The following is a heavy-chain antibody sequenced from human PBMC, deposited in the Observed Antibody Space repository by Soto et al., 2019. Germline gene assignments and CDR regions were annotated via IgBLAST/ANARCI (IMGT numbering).Heavy chain of an antibody. D-gene: IGHD3-10*01. CDR1: GFTFNNYA. CDR2: IRGGGDTT. V-gene: IGHV3-23*01. CDR3: AKGRGGSGSLTPRVDF. Sequence: EVQLLESGGGLVQPGGSLRLSCAASGFTFNNYAMSWVRQAQGKGLEWVSAIRGGGDTTSYADSVTGRFTVSRDGSKNTLYLQMNSLSAEDTAVYYCAKGRGGSGSLTPRVDFWGQGTLVTGSS. J-gene: IGHJ4*02.